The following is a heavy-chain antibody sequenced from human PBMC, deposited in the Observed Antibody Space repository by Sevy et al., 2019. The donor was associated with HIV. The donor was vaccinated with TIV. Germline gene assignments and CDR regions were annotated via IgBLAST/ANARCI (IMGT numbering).Heavy chain of an antibody. CDR1: GFNFSNYA. CDR3: ARESREFRFDP. V-gene: IGHV3-33*01. CDR2: IWYDGSNK. Sequence: GSLRLSCAASGFNFSNYAMHWVRQAPGKGLEWVALIWYDGSNKNYADSNSMKGRFTISRDNSKNTLYLQMNNLRAEDTAVYYCARESREFRFDPWGQGTLVTVSS. J-gene: IGHJ5*02.